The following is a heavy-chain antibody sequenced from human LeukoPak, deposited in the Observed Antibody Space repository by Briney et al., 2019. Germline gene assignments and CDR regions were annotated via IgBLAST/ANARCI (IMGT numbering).Heavy chain of an antibody. Sequence: SETLSLTCSVSGVSIRSSSYYWSWIRQPPGKGLEWIGYIYYSGSTNYNPSLKSRVTISVDTSKNQFSLKLSSVTAADTAVYYCARVYSGYDYDHFDYWGQGTLVTVSS. J-gene: IGHJ4*02. CDR2: IYYSGST. D-gene: IGHD5-12*01. V-gene: IGHV4-61*01. CDR1: GVSIRSSSYY. CDR3: ARVYSGYDYDHFDY.